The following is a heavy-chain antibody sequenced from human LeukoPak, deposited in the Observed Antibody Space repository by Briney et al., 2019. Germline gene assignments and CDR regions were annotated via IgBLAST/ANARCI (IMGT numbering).Heavy chain of an antibody. V-gene: IGHV3-23*01. CDR2: LSGSGGST. CDR3: AKGSGWYV. CDR1: GFTFSSSS. D-gene: IGHD6-19*01. J-gene: IGHJ4*02. Sequence: GGSLRLSCAASGFTFSSSSMSWVRQAPGKGLEWVSVLSGSGGSTDYADSVKGRFTISRDNSKNTLYLQMNSLRAEDTAVYYCAKGSGWYVWGQGTLVTVSS.